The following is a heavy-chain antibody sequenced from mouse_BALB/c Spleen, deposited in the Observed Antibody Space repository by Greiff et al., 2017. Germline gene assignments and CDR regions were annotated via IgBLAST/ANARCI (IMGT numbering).Heavy chain of an antibody. Sequence: VKLVESGPGLVAPSQSLSITCTVSGFSLTSYGVHWVRQPPGKGLEWLGVIWAGGSTNYNSALMSRLSISKDNSKSQVFLKMNSLQTDDTAMYYCARDQYYGTPSFFAYWGQGTLVTVSA. CDR1: GFSLTSYG. J-gene: IGHJ3*01. CDR3: ARDQYYGTPSFFAY. D-gene: IGHD1-2*01. CDR2: IWAGGST. V-gene: IGHV2-9*02.